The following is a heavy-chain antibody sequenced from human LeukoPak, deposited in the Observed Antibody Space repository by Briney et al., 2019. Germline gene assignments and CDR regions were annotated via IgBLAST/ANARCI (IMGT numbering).Heavy chain of an antibody. CDR1: GFTFSSYA. Sequence: GGSLRLSCAASGFTFSSYAMHWVRQAPGKGLEWVAVISYDGSNKYYADSVKGRFTISRDNSKNTLYLQMNSLRAEDTAVYYCASRYYDSSGYYSGIGYWGQGTLVTVPS. CDR3: ASRYYDSSGYYSGIGY. CDR2: ISYDGSNK. J-gene: IGHJ4*02. V-gene: IGHV3-30-3*01. D-gene: IGHD3-22*01.